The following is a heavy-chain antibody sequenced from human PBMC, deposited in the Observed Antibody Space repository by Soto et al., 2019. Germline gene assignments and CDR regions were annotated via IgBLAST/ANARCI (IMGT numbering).Heavy chain of an antibody. CDR1: GGTFSSYA. CDR2: IIPIFGTA. Sequence: QVQLVQSGAEVKKPGSSVKVSCKASGGTFSSYASSWVRQAPGQGLEWMGGIIPIFGTANYAHKFQGRVTITADESTSTVYMELSSMRSEDTAVYYCARGNIVVVPAPLWYYYYGMDVWGQGTTVTVSS. J-gene: IGHJ6*02. CDR3: ARGNIVVVPAPLWYYYYGMDV. V-gene: IGHV1-69*19. D-gene: IGHD2-2*01.